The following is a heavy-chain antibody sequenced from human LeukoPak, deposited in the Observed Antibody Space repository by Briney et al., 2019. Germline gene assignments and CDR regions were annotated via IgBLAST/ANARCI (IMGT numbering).Heavy chain of an antibody. Sequence: GGSLRLSCAASEFTFSNYSMNWVRQAPGKGLEWVSSITSGSRYIYYADSVKGRFTISRDDAKNLVFLQMNSLRVEDTAVYYCARDGVAGGFDYWGQGILVTVSS. CDR3: ARDGVAGGFDY. J-gene: IGHJ4*02. CDR2: ITSGSRYI. V-gene: IGHV3-21*01. D-gene: IGHD6-19*01. CDR1: EFTFSNYS.